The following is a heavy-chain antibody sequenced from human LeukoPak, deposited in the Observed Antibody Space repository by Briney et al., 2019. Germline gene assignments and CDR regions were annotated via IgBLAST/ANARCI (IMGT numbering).Heavy chain of an antibody. CDR1: GGSISRYY. D-gene: IGHD4-23*01. J-gene: IGHJ4*02. CDR3: ARLPPGGKGTYFDY. Sequence: TSETLSLTCTVSGGSISRYYWSWIRQPPGKGLEWIGYIYYSGSTNYNPSLKSRVTLPVDTSKKQLSLMLSSLTAADTAVYYCARLPPGGKGTYFDYWGQGTLVTVSS. CDR2: IYYSGST. V-gene: IGHV4-59*08.